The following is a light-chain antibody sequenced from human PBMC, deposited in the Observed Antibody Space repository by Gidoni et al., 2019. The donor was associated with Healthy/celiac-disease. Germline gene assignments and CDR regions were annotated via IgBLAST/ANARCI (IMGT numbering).Light chain of an antibody. Sequence: QSVLTQPPSASGTPWQRVTISCSGSSSNIGSNYVYWYQQLPGTAPKLLIYRNNQRPSGVPDRFSGSKSGTSASLAISGLRSEDEADYYCAAWDDSLSGRDVVFGGGTKLTVL. J-gene: IGLJ2*01. CDR3: AAWDDSLSGRDVV. CDR2: RNN. V-gene: IGLV1-47*01. CDR1: SSNIGSNY.